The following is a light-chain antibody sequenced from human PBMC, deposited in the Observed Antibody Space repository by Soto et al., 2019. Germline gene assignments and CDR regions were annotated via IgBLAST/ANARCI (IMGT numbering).Light chain of an antibody. Sequence: EIVMTQSPATLSVSPGERATLSCRASQSVSSNLAWYQQKPGQAPRLLIYGASTRANGIPARFSGSGSGTEFTLTISSLQSEDFAVYYWQQYNNWPRTFGQGTKVELK. CDR1: QSVSSN. CDR3: QQYNNWPRT. CDR2: GAS. V-gene: IGKV3-15*01. J-gene: IGKJ1*01.